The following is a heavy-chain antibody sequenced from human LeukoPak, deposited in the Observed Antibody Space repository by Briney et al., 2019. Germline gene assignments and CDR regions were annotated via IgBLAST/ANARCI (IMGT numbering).Heavy chain of an antibody. J-gene: IGHJ3*02. CDR2: IYYSGST. CDR1: GGSVSSSNYY. D-gene: IGHD3-16*01. V-gene: IGHV4-39*01. CDR3: ARHVSSGGADDAFDI. Sequence: PSETLSLTCSVSGGSVSSSNYYWDWIRQPPGKGLEWIGSIYYSGSTYYNPSLKSRVTISVDTSKNQFSLKLSSVTAADTAVYYCARHVSSGGADDAFDIWGQGTMVTVSS.